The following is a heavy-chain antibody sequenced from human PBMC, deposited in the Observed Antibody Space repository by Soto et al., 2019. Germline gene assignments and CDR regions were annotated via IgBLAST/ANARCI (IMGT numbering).Heavy chain of an antibody. CDR1: GYTLTSYY. V-gene: IGHV1-46*01. CDR2: INPSDGST. J-gene: IGHJ3*01. CDR3: ALNAFDF. Sequence: ASVKVSCKASGYTLTSYYMHLVRQAPGQGPEWMGIINPSDGSTGYAQKFQGRVTMTRDTSTTTVYMEVSSLRSEDTAVYYCALNAFDFWGQGTMVTVSS.